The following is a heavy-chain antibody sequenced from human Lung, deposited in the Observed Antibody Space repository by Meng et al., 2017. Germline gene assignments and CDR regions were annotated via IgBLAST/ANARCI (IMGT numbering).Heavy chain of an antibody. D-gene: IGHD4-11*01. J-gene: IGHJ4*02. V-gene: IGHV4-34*01. Sequence: QWQHRQGAAGLLELSGTLLPPAVDSGGSFSDYYWSWIRQPPGKGLEWIGEINHSGSTNYNPSLESRATISVDTSQNNLSLKLSSVTAADSAVYYCARGPTTMAHDFDYWGQGTLVTVSS. CDR1: GGSFSDYY. CDR3: ARGPTTMAHDFDY. CDR2: INHSGST.